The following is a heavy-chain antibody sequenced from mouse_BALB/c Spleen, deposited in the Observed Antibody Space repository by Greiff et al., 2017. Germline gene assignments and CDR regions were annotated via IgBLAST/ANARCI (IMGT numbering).Heavy chain of an antibody. CDR3: ARGLLGAMDY. CDR2: ISYDGSN. J-gene: IGHJ4*01. CDR1: GYSIISGYF. Sequence: EVHLVESGPGLVKPSQSLSLTCSVTGYSIISGYFWNWIRQFPGNILEWMGYISYDGSNNYNPSLKNRISITRDTSKNQFFLKLNSVTTEDTATYYCARGLLGAMDYWGQGTSVTVSS. V-gene: IGHV3-6*02. D-gene: IGHD1-1*01.